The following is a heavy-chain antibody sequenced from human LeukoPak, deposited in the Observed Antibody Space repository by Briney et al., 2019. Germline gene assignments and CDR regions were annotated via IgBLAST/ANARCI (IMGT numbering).Heavy chain of an antibody. J-gene: IGHJ4*02. Sequence: GASVKVACKASGGTFSSCAISWVRQAPGQGHEWMGEIIPIFGTANYAQKFQGRVTITTDEATSTAYMELSSLRSEDTAVYYCARDEEGRQDYWGQGTLVTVSS. CDR1: GGTFSSCA. CDR2: IIPIFGTA. CDR3: ARDEEGRQDY. V-gene: IGHV1-69*05.